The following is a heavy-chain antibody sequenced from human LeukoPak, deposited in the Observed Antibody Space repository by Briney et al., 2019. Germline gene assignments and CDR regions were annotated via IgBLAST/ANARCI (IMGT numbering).Heavy chain of an antibody. CDR1: GGSLSSYY. CDR3: ARDGSGYDYVYYYGMDV. J-gene: IGHJ6*02. Sequence: SETLSLTRTVSGGSLSSYYWSCIRQPPGKGLEWIGYIYYSGSTNYNTSLKSRVTISVDTSKNQFSLKLSSVTAADTAVYYCARDGSGYDYVYYYGMDVWGQGTTVTVSS. V-gene: IGHV4-59*01. CDR2: IYYSGST. D-gene: IGHD5-12*01.